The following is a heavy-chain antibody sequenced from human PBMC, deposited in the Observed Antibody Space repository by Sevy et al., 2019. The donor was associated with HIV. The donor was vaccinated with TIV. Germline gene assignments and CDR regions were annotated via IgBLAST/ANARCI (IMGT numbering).Heavy chain of an antibody. CDR1: GFTFSSFA. D-gene: IGHD1-26*01. V-gene: IGHV3-23*01. CDR2: LNGSGGRT. J-gene: IGHJ3*02. Sequence: GSLRLSCAASGFTFSSFAMNWVRQTPGKGLEWVSGLNGSGGRTYYPDSVKGRFTISRDNSKNTLYLQMNSLRAEDTAVYYCAKDTDSGSYLNDAFDIWGQGTMVTVSS. CDR3: AKDTDSGSYLNDAFDI.